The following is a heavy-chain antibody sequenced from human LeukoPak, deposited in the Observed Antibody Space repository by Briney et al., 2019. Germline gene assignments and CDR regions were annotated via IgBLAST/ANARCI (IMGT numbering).Heavy chain of an antibody. CDR1: GGSISSSSYY. Sequence: SETLSLTCTVSGGSISSSSYYWGWIRQPPGKGLEWIGSIYNSGITYYSTSLKSRVTISVDTPKNQFSLKLRSVTAADTAVYYCVRHDSSHWTRAYYYGLDVWGQGTTVTVSS. CDR2: IYNSGIT. CDR3: VRHDSSHWTRAYYYGLDV. D-gene: IGHD3-22*01. V-gene: IGHV4-39*01. J-gene: IGHJ6*02.